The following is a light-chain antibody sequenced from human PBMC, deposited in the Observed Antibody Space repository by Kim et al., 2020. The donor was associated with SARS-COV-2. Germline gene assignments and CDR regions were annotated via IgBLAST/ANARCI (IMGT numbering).Light chain of an antibody. CDR1: HRVSGNY. V-gene: IGKV3-20*01. CDR3: QQYGRSPQT. J-gene: IGKJ1*01. Sequence: PGESATTCWRSSHRVSGNYLAGYQQKPGQPPRLLIHGASIRATGVPDRFSGSGSGTDFTLTISSLEPEDLAVYYCQQYGRSPQTFGQGTKVDIK. CDR2: GAS.